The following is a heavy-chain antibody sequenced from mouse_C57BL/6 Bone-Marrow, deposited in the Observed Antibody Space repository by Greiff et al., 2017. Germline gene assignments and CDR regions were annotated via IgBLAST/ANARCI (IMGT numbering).Heavy chain of an antibody. V-gene: IGHV1-81*01. CDR1: GYTFTSYG. J-gene: IGHJ2*01. CDR2: IYPRSGNT. Sequence: LVESGAELARPGASVKLSCKASGYTFTSYGISWVKQRTGQGLEWIGEIYPRSGNTYYNEKFKGKATLTADKSSSTAYMELRSLTSEDSAVYFCAKEEVDSSGYVGYWGQGTTLTVSS. D-gene: IGHD3-2*02. CDR3: AKEEVDSSGYVGY.